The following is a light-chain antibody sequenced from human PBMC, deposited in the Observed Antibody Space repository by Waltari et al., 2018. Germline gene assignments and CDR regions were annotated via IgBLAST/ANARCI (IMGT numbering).Light chain of an antibody. CDR1: SGHSSYA. CDR2: LNSDVSH. J-gene: IGLJ3*02. CDR3: QTWGTGILV. Sequence: QLVLTQSPSASASLGASVKLTCTLSSGHSSYAIAWHQQQPEKGPRYLMKLNSDVSHSKGDGIPDRFSGSSSGAERYLTISSLQSEDEADYYCQTWGTGILVFGGGTKLTVL. V-gene: IGLV4-69*01.